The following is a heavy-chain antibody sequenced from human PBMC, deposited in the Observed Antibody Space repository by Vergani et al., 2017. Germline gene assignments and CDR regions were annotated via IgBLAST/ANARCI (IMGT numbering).Heavy chain of an antibody. V-gene: IGHV3-23*01. CDR2: IKNTGDGT. CDR3: WRGSDNYN. D-gene: IGHD5-24*01. Sequence: EVQLLQSEGAVVQPGGSLRLSCVASGFTFSSHAMSWVRQGHGQGLEWVSSIKNTGDGTHYADSVQGRFTISRDNSKNTLYLQMNSLRVEDTDVVYCWRGSDNYNWGQGTLVTVSS. J-gene: IGHJ4*02. CDR1: GFTFSSHA.